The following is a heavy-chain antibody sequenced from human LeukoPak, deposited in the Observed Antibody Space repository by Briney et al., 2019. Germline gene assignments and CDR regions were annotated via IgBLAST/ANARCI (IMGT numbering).Heavy chain of an antibody. D-gene: IGHD1-26*01. J-gene: IGHJ4*02. V-gene: IGHV4-39*07. CDR2: INHSGST. CDR1: GGSISSSSYY. Sequence: SETLSLTCTVSGGSISSSSYYWSWIRQPPGKGLEWIGEINHSGSTNYNPSLKSRVTISVDTSKNQFSLKLSSVTAADTAVYYCAVPELPDYWGQGTLVTVSS. CDR3: AVPELPDY.